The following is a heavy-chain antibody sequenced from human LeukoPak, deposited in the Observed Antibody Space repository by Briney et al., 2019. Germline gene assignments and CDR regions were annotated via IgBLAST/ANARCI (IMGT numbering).Heavy chain of an antibody. CDR2: ISWNSGSI. J-gene: IGHJ3*02. V-gene: IGHV3-9*01. D-gene: IGHD2-15*01. CDR3: ARDGNSVVAATLYAFDI. Sequence: GGSLRLSCAGSGFIFNNYAMHWVRQPPGKGLEWVSGISWNSGSIDYADSVKGRFTISRDNAKNSLYLQMNSLRAEDTAVYYCARDGNSVVAATLYAFDIWGQGTMVTVSS. CDR1: GFIFNNYA.